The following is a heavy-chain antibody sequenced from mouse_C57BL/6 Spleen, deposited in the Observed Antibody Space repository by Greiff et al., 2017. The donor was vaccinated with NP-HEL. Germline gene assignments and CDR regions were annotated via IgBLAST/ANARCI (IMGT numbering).Heavy chain of an antibody. D-gene: IGHD2-4*01. Sequence: VKLQQPGAELVRPGSSVKLSCKASGYTFTSYWMHWVKQRPIQGLEWIGNIDPSDSETHYNQKFKDKATLTVDKSSSTAYMQLSSLTSEDSAVYYCARHDYDLAWFAYWGQGTLVTVSA. V-gene: IGHV1-52*01. CDR1: GYTFTSYW. CDR2: IDPSDSET. J-gene: IGHJ3*01. CDR3: ARHDYDLAWFAY.